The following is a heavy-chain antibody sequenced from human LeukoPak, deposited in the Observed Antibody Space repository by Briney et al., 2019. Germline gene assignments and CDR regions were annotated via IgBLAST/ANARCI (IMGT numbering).Heavy chain of an antibody. V-gene: IGHV4-34*01. CDR3: ARGRTMVRGVNRRGSKRVSEDYYYGMDV. CDR2: INHSGST. J-gene: IGHJ6*04. Sequence: PSETLSLTCAVYGGSFSGYYWSWIRQPPGKGLEWIGEINHSGSTNYNPSLKSRVTISVDTSKNQFSLKLSSVTAADTAVYYCARGRTMVRGVNRRGSKRVSEDYYYGMDVWGKGTTVTVSS. CDR1: GGSFSGYY. D-gene: IGHD3-10*01.